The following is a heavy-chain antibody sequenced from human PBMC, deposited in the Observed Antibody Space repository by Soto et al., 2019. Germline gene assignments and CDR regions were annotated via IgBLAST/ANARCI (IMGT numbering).Heavy chain of an antibody. CDR3: ARLSLLYYYGMDV. V-gene: IGHV4-4*02. J-gene: IGHJ6*02. CDR2: IYHSGST. CDR1: GGSISSSNW. Sequence: QVQLQESGPGLVKPSGTLSLTCAVSGGSISSSNWWSWVRQPPGKGLEWIGEIYHSGSTNYNPSLKRRVXXSXDXXKNQFSLKLSSVTAADTAVYYCARLSLLYYYGMDVWGQGTTVTVSS.